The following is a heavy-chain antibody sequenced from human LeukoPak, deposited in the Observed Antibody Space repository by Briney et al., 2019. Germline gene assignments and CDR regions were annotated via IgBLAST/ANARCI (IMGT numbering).Heavy chain of an antibody. CDR1: GGSISSYY. V-gene: IGHV4-59*01. CDR2: IYYSVST. D-gene: IGHD3-9*01. Sequence: SESMSLTCTVSGGSISSYYWSWIRRPPGKGLEWIGYIYYSVSTNYNPSLKSRVTISVDTSKNQFSLKLSSVTAADTAVYYCARGESRYFDWLIQPYYYYYGMDVWGQGTTVTVSS. J-gene: IGHJ6*02. CDR3: ARGESRYFDWLIQPYYYYYGMDV.